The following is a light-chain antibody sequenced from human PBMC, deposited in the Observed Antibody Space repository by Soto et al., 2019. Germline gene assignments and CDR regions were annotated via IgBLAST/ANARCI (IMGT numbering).Light chain of an antibody. V-gene: IGKV1-27*01. CDR3: QKYNSAPFT. Sequence: DIQMTQSPSSLSASVGDRVTITCRASQGISNYLAWYQQKPGKVPKLLIYAASTLQSGVPSRFSCSGSGKDFPLPISSLQPEDVATYYCQKYNSAPFTFGPGTNVDIK. J-gene: IGKJ3*01. CDR2: AAS. CDR1: QGISNY.